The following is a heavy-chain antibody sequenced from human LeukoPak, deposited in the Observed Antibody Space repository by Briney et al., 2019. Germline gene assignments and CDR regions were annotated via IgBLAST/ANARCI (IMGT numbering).Heavy chain of an antibody. Sequence: SVKVSCKASGGTFINYAINWVRQAPGPGLEWMGGIIPIFGTANYAQKFQGRVTITADESTSTAYMELSSLRSEDTAVYYCARALLRYCSSTSCYWFDPWGQGTLVTVSS. CDR3: ARALLRYCSSTSCYWFDP. V-gene: IGHV1-69*13. D-gene: IGHD2-2*01. J-gene: IGHJ5*02. CDR1: GGTFINYA. CDR2: IIPIFGTA.